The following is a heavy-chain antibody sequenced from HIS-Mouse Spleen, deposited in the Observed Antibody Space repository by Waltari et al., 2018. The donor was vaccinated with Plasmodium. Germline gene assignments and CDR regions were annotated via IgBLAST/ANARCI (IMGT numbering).Heavy chain of an antibody. CDR3: AGSWYWYFDL. J-gene: IGHJ2*01. D-gene: IGHD6-13*01. V-gene: IGHV3-7*01. CDR2: IKQEGSEK. CDR1: GFTFSSYW. Sequence: EVQLVESGGGLVQPGGSLRLSCAASGFTFSSYWMGWVRQAPGKGLGLVANIKQEGSEKYYVDSVKGRFTISRDNAKNSLYLQMNSLRAEDTAVYYCAGSWYWYFDLWGRGTLVTVSS.